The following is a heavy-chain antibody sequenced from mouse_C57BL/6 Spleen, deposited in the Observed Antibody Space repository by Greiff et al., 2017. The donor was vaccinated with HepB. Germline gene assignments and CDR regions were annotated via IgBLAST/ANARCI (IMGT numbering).Heavy chain of an antibody. J-gene: IGHJ4*01. V-gene: IGHV1-15*01. D-gene: IGHD2-5*01. CDR2: IDPETGGT. CDR3: TRSLSHSNPFYAMDY. Sequence: QVQLKQSGAELVRPGASVTLSCKASGYTFTDYEMHWVKQTPVHGLEWIGAIDPETGGTAYNQKFKGKAILTADKSSSTAYMELRSLTSEDSAVYYCTRSLSHSNPFYAMDYWGQGTSVTVSS. CDR1: GYTFTDYE.